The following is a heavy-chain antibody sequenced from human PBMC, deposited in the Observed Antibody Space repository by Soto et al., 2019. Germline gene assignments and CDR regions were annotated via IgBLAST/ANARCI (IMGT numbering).Heavy chain of an antibody. CDR3: ARDSEFFAN. Sequence: GGPLRLSGVVSGFPFGTHSMTWLRRAPGKGLEWVAAIDGNGISKYYADSVKGRFTISRDNSKNTLYLRMNSLGPEETAVYFCARDSEFFANWGQGTLVTVSS. J-gene: IGHJ4*02. V-gene: IGHV3-23*01. D-gene: IGHD3-3*01. CDR2: IDGNGISK. CDR1: GFPFGTHS.